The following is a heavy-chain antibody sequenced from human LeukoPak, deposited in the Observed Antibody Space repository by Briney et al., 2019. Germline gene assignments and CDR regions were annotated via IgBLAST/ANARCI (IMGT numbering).Heavy chain of an antibody. CDR1: GFTFTSHW. V-gene: IGHV3-7*01. D-gene: IGHD2-8*01. Sequence: GGSLRLSCAASGFTFTSHWMSWVRQAPGKGLEWVARMNLDGSEKYYVDSVKGRFTISRDNAKTSLYLEMNSLRAENTAVYYCARDATYCTNGVCYTRFDYWGQGTLVTVSS. J-gene: IGHJ4*02. CDR2: MNLDGSEK. CDR3: ARDATYCTNGVCYTRFDY.